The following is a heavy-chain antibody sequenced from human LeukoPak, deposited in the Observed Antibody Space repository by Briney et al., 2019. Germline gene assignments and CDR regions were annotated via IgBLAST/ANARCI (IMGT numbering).Heavy chain of an antibody. V-gene: IGHV3-66*01. CDR1: GFTVSSKY. CDR2: IYSGGST. D-gene: IGHD6-19*01. Sequence: GGSLRLSCAASGFTVSSKYMSWVRQAPGKGLEWVSVIYSGGSTYYADSVKGRFTISRDNSKNTLYLQMDSLRAVDTAVYYCARAGVAGTEEFDYWGQGTLVTVPS. CDR3: ARAGVAGTEEFDY. J-gene: IGHJ4*02.